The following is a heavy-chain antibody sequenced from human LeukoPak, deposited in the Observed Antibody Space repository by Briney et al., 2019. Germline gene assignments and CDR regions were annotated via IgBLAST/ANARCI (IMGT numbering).Heavy chain of an antibody. CDR1: GGSISSGSYF. J-gene: IGHJ4*02. CDR3: ARDGGGNPVEY. D-gene: IGHD4-23*01. V-gene: IGHV4-61*02. CDR2: IYTSGST. Sequence: SETLSLTCTVSGGSISSGSYFWSWIRQPAGKGLEWIGRIYTSGSTNYNPSLKSRVTISVGTPKNQFSLKLSSVTAADTAVYYCARDGGGNPVEYWGQGTLVTVSS.